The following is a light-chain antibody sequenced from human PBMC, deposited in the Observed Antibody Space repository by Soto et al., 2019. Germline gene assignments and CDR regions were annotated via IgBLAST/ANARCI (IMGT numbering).Light chain of an antibody. Sequence: EIVLTQSPGTLSLYPGERATLSCRASQSVSSSYLAWYQQKPGQAPRLLIYGASGRATGIPDRFSDSGTGTDFALTISRLEPEDFAVYYCQQYGSSPPVTFGQGTRLEIK. CDR2: GAS. V-gene: IGKV3-20*01. CDR1: QSVSSSY. J-gene: IGKJ5*01. CDR3: QQYGSSPPVT.